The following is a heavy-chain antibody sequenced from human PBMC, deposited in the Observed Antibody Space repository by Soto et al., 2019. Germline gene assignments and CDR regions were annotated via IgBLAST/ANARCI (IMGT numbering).Heavy chain of an antibody. D-gene: IGHD6-13*01. Sequence: QVQLVASGGGVVQPGRSLRLSCAASGFTFSSYAMHWVRQAPGKGLEWVAVISYGGSNKYYADSVKGRFTISRDNSKNTLYLQMNSPRAADTAVYYRTSSQYSSSWYRTWGQGTLVTVSS. J-gene: IGHJ4*02. CDR2: ISYGGSNK. CDR3: TSSQYSSSWYRT. V-gene: IGHV3-30-3*01. CDR1: GFTFSSYA.